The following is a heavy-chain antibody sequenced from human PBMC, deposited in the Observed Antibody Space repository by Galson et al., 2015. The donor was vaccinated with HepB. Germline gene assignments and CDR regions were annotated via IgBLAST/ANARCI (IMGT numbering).Heavy chain of an antibody. V-gene: IGHV5-51*01. CDR3: ARQGGIVASPGGYYYYYYYYMDV. D-gene: IGHD1-26*01. CDR2: IYPGDSDT. CDR1: GYSFTSYW. J-gene: IGHJ6*03. Sequence: QSGAEVKKPGESLKISCKGSGYSFTSYWIGWVRQMPGKGLEWMGIIYPGDSDTRYSPSFQGQVTISADKSISTAYLQWSSLKASDTAMYYCARQGGIVASPGGYYYYYYYYMDVWGKGTTVTVSS.